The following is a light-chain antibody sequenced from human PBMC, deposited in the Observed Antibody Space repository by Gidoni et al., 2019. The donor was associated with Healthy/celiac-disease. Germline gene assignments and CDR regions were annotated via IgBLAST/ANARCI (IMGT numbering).Light chain of an antibody. CDR1: QSVSSY. J-gene: IGKJ3*01. CDR3: QQRSNWPSFT. Sequence: EIVLTQSPATLSLSPGDRATLSGRASQSVSSYLAWYHQKPGQAPRLLIYDASNRATGIPARFSGSGSGTDFTITISSLEPEDFAVYYCQQRSNWPSFTFGPGTKVDIK. V-gene: IGKV3-11*01. CDR2: DAS.